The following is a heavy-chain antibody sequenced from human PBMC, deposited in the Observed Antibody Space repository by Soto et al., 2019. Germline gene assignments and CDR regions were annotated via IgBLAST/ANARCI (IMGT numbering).Heavy chain of an antibody. J-gene: IGHJ5*02. CDR2: IYYSGST. V-gene: IGHV4-30-4*01. CDR3: ARGPYYVFWSGYYPPALNWFDP. Sequence: PSETLSLTCTVSGGSISSGDYYWSWIRQPPGKGLEWIGYIYYSGSTYYNPSLKSRVTISVDTSKNQFSLKLSSVTAADTTVYYCARGPYYVFWSGYYPPALNWFDPWGQGTLVTVSS. D-gene: IGHD3-3*01. CDR1: GGSISSGDYY.